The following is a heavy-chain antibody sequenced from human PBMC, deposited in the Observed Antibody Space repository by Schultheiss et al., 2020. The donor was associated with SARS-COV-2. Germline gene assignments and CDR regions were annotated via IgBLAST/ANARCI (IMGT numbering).Heavy chain of an antibody. V-gene: IGHV3-48*03. CDR2: ISHRSEST. D-gene: IGHD3-22*01. CDR1: GFSFSDFE. J-gene: IGHJ6*02. Sequence: GGSLRLSCAASGFSFSDFEMNWVRQAPGKGLEWISYISHRSESTLYADSVKGRFTISRDNADNSLYLQMNSLRAEDTAVYYCARDHLEAYYDSSGYPYGMDVWGQGTTVTVSS. CDR3: ARDHLEAYYDSSGYPYGMDV.